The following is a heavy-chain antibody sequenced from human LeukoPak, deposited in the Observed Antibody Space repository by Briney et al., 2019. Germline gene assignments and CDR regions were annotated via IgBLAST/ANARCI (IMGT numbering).Heavy chain of an antibody. CDR2: ISYDGSDN. CDR1: GLIFSNYG. D-gene: IGHD2/OR15-2a*01. J-gene: IGHJ6*03. Sequence: GGSLRLSCEASGLIFSNYGFHWVRQAPGKGLDWVAFISYDGSDNYYADSVKGRFLISRDNSKSTLYLQMSSLTGEDTAVYYCARDGFTQALFSRGYYYYMDVWGKGTTVTVSS. V-gene: IGHV3-30*03. CDR3: ARDGFTQALFSRGYYYYMDV.